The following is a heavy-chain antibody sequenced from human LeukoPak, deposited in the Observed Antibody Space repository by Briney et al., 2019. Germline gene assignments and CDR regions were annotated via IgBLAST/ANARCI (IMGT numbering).Heavy chain of an antibody. D-gene: IGHD2-15*01. CDR2: ISGSGTGT. Sequence: GGSLRLSCAASGFTFSSYALSWVRQAPGKGLEWVSVISGSGTGTYYADSVKGRFTISRDNSKNTLYLQMNNLRAEDTAVYYCAKVSGGYCSGGSCYVDYWGQGSLVTVYS. V-gene: IGHV3-23*01. CDR1: GFTFSSYA. CDR3: AKVSGGYCSGGSCYVDY. J-gene: IGHJ4*02.